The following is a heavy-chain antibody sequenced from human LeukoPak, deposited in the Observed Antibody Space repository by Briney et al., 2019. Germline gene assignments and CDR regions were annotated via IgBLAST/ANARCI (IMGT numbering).Heavy chain of an antibody. Sequence: SETLSLTCTVSGDSLNTYYWTWIRQTPGKELEWLGFVASSGTSNYNPSLRSRVSISIDTSKNQLSLALTSVTPADTAVYYCARVVRGVVTSNWFDPWGQGTLVSVSS. CDR2: VASSGTS. CDR1: GDSLNTYY. CDR3: ARVVRGVVTSNWFDP. V-gene: IGHV4-59*01. J-gene: IGHJ5*02. D-gene: IGHD2-21*02.